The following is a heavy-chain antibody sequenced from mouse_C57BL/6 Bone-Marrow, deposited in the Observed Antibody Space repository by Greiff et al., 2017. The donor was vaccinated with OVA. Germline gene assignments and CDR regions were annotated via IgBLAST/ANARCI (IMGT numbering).Heavy chain of an antibody. Sequence: QVQLQQPGAELVRPGSSVKLSCKASGYTFTSYWMHWVKQRPIQGLEWIGNIDPSDSETHYNQKFKDKATLTVDKSSSTAYMQLSSLTSEDSAVYYCARSPRNYYGSTSWYFDVWGTGTTVTVSS. D-gene: IGHD1-1*01. CDR1: GYTFTSYW. CDR3: ARSPRNYYGSTSWYFDV. CDR2: IDPSDSET. J-gene: IGHJ1*03. V-gene: IGHV1-52*01.